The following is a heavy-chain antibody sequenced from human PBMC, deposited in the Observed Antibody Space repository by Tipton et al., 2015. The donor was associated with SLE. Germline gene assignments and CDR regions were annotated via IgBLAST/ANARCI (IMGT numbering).Heavy chain of an antibody. CDR1: GYSISSGYY. CDR2: IYHSGST. Sequence: TLSLTCTVSGYSISSGYYWGWIRQPPGKGLEWIGSIYHSGSTYYNPSLKSRVTISVDTSKNQFPLKLSSVTAADTAVYYCARDLATVRYYFDYWGQGTLVTVSS. CDR3: ARDLATVRYYFDY. J-gene: IGHJ4*02. V-gene: IGHV4-38-2*02. D-gene: IGHD6-19*01.